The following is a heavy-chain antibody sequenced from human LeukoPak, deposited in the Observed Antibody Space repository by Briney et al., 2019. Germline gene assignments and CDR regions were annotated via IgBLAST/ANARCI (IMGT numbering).Heavy chain of an antibody. CDR1: GFTFSSYE. CDR2: ISSSGSTI. D-gene: IGHD2-15*01. CDR3: ARTWSNWFDP. J-gene: IGHJ5*02. Sequence: PGGSLRLSCAASGFTFSSYEMNWVRQAPGKGLEWVSYISSSGSTIYYADSVKGRFTISRDNAKKSLYLQLNSLRAEDTAVYYCARTWSNWFDPWGQGTLVTVSS. V-gene: IGHV3-48*03.